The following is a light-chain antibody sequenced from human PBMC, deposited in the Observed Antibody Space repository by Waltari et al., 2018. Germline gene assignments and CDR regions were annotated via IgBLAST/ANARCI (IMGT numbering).Light chain of an antibody. Sequence: QSALTQPASVSGSPGQSITISCTGTSSDVGGYHNVSWYQHSPGKAPNLLIYDVSQRPSRVSNRFSASRSGNTASLTISGLQAEDEADYYCNSYTSDNTFVFGTGTKVTVL. CDR2: DVS. CDR3: NSYTSDNTFV. V-gene: IGLV2-14*03. J-gene: IGLJ1*01. CDR1: SSDVGGYHN.